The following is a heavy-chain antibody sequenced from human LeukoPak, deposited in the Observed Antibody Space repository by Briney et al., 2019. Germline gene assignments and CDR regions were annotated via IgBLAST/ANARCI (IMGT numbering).Heavy chain of an antibody. D-gene: IGHD6-13*01. Sequence: GASVKVSCEASGYIFTTYDINWVRQAAGQGLEWMGWMNPNSGNTGNAQKFQGRVTMTRNTSISTAYMELTSLTSEDTAVYFCARIAAPGNRRLNFWGQGTLVTVSS. V-gene: IGHV1-8*01. J-gene: IGHJ4*02. CDR3: ARIAAPGNRRLNF. CDR2: MNPNSGNT. CDR1: GYIFTTYD.